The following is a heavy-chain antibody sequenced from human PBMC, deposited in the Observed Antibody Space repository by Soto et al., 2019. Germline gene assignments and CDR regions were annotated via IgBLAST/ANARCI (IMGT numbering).Heavy chain of an antibody. V-gene: IGHV3-74*01. J-gene: IGHJ4*02. CDR1: GFYFRNYW. CDR3: ARGGLEPFDY. Sequence: EVQLVESGGGLVQSGGSLRLTCAASGFYFRNYWMHWVRQSPGKGLVSVSRISESGRVNYADSVECRLTISRDAAKSELYLQMTSMRLEDTAVYYCARGGLEPFDYLGQGALVTVSS. CDR2: ISESGRV. D-gene: IGHD1-1*01.